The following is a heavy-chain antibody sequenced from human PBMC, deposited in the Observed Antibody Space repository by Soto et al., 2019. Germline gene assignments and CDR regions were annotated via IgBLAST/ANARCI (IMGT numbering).Heavy chain of an antibody. J-gene: IGHJ4*02. CDR3: ARDSGLSSRWAALDY. Sequence: EVQLVESGGGLVQPGGSLRLSCAASGFTFSSYWMSWVRQAPGKGLEWVANIKQDGSEKYYVDSVKGRFTISRDNAKNSLYLQMNSLRAEDTAVYYCARDSGLSSRWAALDYWGQGTLVTVSS. CDR1: GFTFSSYW. V-gene: IGHV3-7*01. CDR2: IKQDGSEK. D-gene: IGHD6-13*01.